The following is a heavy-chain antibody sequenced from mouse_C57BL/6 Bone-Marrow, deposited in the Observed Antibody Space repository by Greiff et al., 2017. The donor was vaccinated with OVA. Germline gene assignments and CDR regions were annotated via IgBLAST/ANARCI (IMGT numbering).Heavy chain of an antibody. Sequence: EVKLVESEGGLVQPGSSMKLSCTASGFTFSDYYMAWVRQVPEKGLEWVANINYDGSSTYYLDSLKSRFIISRDNAKNILYLQMSSLKSEDTATYYCARYGLAVVEDYFDYWGQGTTLTVSS. J-gene: IGHJ2*01. CDR3: ARYGLAVVEDYFDY. CDR1: GFTFSDYY. CDR2: INYDGSST. V-gene: IGHV5-16*01. D-gene: IGHD1-1*01.